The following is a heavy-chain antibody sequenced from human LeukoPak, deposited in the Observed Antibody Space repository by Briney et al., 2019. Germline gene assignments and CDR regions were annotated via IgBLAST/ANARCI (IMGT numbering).Heavy chain of an antibody. CDR2: INPNSGGT. V-gene: IGHV1-2*02. Sequence: HGASVKVSCKASGYTFTGYYMHWVRQAPGQGLEWTGWINPNSGGTNYAQKFQGRVTMTRDTSISTAYMELSRLRSDDTAVYYCARGSSWGRYFANWFDPWGQGTLVTVSS. CDR1: GYTFTGYY. J-gene: IGHJ5*02. D-gene: IGHD3-9*01. CDR3: ARGSSWGRYFANWFDP.